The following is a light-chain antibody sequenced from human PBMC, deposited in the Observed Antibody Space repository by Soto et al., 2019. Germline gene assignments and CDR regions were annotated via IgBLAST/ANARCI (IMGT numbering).Light chain of an antibody. CDR2: DAS. CDR1: QSVSSN. Sequence: IVLTQSPATLAVSPGERSTRSCRASQSVSSNLAWYQQKPGQAPRLLISDASDRATGIPGRFSGSGSGTDFTLTISTLEPEDFAVYYCQQHSNWPPITFGQGTRLEIK. J-gene: IGKJ5*01. CDR3: QQHSNWPPIT. V-gene: IGKV3-11*01.